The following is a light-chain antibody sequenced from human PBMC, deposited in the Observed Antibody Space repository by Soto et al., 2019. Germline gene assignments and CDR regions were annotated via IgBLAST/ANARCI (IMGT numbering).Light chain of an antibody. J-gene: IGKJ4*01. CDR1: QSVTSNY. V-gene: IGKV3D-20*02. CDR3: QQRSNWPPL. Sequence: EIVLTHSPDTLSLSPCERAALSCGANQSVTSNYLAWYQQKPGQAPRLLIYGASRRATGIPARFSGSGSGTDFTLTISSLEPEDFAVYYCQQRSNWPPLFGGGTKVDIK. CDR2: GAS.